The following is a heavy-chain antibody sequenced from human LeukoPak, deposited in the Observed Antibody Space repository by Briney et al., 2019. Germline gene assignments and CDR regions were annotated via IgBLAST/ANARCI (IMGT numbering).Heavy chain of an antibody. CDR1: GFTFSSYA. V-gene: IGHV3-21*01. CDR3: ARGYCSGGSCYPTDY. D-gene: IGHD2-15*01. J-gene: IGHJ4*02. Sequence: GGSLRLSCAASGFTFSSYAMTWVRQAPGKGLEWFSSISSSSSYIYYADSVKGRFTISRDNAKNSLYLQMNSLRAEDTAVYYCARGYCSGGSCYPTDYWGQGTLVTASS. CDR2: ISSSSSYI.